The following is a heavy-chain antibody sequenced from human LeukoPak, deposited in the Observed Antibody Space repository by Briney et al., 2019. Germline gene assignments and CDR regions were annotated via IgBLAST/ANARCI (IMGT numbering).Heavy chain of an antibody. Sequence: KPSETLSLTCTVSGGSVSSGSYYWSWIRQPPGKGLEWIGYIYYSGSTNYNPSLKSRVTISVDTSKNQFSLKLSSVTAADTAMYYCARGWPDYYSMDIWGPGTTVTVSS. J-gene: IGHJ6*02. CDR1: GGSVSSGSYY. CDR2: IYYSGST. D-gene: IGHD2-15*01. CDR3: ARGWPDYYSMDI. V-gene: IGHV4-61*01.